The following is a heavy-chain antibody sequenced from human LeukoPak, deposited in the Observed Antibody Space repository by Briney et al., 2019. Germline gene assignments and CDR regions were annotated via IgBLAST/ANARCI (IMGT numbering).Heavy chain of an antibody. V-gene: IGHV1-2*02. Sequence: GASVKVSCKASGYTFTGYFMHWVRQAPGQGLQWLGWINLKSGYTNYARRFQGRVTMTRDTSITTAYMEMRGLRSDDTAVYYCAAALDLDYSMISDFWGQGTLVTVSS. CDR2: INLKSGYT. CDR1: GYTFTGYF. J-gene: IGHJ4*02. D-gene: IGHD4-11*01. CDR3: AAALDLDYSMISDF.